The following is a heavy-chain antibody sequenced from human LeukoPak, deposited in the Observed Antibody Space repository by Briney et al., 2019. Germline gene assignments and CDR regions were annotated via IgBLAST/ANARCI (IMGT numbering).Heavy chain of an antibody. CDR1: RFTFSAYW. Sequence: PGGSLRLSCAGSRFTFSAYWMHWVRQLPGKGLVWVSRINGDGSSTNYAGSVKGRFTISRDNAKNTLYLQMNSLRAEDTAIYYCARDSPITGTYLWFFDYWGQGALVTVSS. V-gene: IGHV3-74*01. CDR2: INGDGSST. D-gene: IGHD5/OR15-5a*01. J-gene: IGHJ4*02. CDR3: ARDSPITGTYLWFFDY.